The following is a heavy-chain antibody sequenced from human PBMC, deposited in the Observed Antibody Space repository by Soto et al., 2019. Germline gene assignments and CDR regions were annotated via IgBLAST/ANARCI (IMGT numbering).Heavy chain of an antibody. Sequence: QVQLVQSGAEVKKPGSSVKVSCKASGGTFSSYAISWVRQAPGQGLEWMGGIIPIFGTANYAQKFQGRVTIPADKSTSTAYMELSSLRSEDTAVYYCARDSSYIVATMGGVFDYWGQGTLVTVSS. CDR3: ARDSSYIVATMGGVFDY. CDR1: GGTFSSYA. J-gene: IGHJ4*02. CDR2: IIPIFGTA. V-gene: IGHV1-69*06. D-gene: IGHD5-12*01.